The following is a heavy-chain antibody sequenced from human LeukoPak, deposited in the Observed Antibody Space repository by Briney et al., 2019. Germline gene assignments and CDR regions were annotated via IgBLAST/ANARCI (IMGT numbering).Heavy chain of an antibody. CDR1: GGSISSYY. D-gene: IGHD5-18*01. CDR2: IYYSGST. V-gene: IGHV4-59*08. J-gene: IGHJ4*02. Sequence: SETLSLTCTVSGGSISSYYWSWIRQPPGKGLEWIGYIYYSGSTNYTPSLKSRVTISVDTSKNQFSLKLSSVTAADTAVYYCARLVDTAMVIDYWGQGTLVTVSS. CDR3: ARLVDTAMVIDY.